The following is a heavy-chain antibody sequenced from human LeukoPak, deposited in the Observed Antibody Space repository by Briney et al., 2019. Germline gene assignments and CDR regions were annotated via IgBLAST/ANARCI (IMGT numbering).Heavy chain of an antibody. J-gene: IGHJ4*02. CDR1: GYTFTGYY. D-gene: IGHD1-26*01. V-gene: IGHV1-2*02. CDR3: ARERRVGATRGVFDY. CDR2: IDPNSGGT. Sequence: ASVKVSCKASGYTFTGYYMHWVRQAPGQGLEWMGWIDPNSGGTNYAQKFQGRVTMTRDTSISTAYMELSRLRSDDTVVYYCARERRVGATRGVFDYWGQGTLVTVSS.